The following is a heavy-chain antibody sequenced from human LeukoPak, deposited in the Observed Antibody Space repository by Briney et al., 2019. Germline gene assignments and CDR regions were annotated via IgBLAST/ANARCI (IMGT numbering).Heavy chain of an antibody. V-gene: IGHV1-46*01. CDR3: ARNYDFWDYYYGMDV. D-gene: IGHD3-3*01. J-gene: IGHJ6*02. CDR2: INPSGGST. Sequence: ASVKVSCKASGYTFTSYYMHWVRQAPGQGLEWMGIINPSGGSTSYAQKFQGRVTMTRNTSISTAYMELSSLRSEDTAVYYCARNYDFWDYYYGMDVWGQGTTVTVSS. CDR1: GYTFTSYY.